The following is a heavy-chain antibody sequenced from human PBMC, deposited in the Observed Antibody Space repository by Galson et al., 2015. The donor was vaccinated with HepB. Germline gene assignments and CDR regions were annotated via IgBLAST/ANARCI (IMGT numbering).Heavy chain of an antibody. CDR1: GGTFSSYA. V-gene: IGHV1-69*13. J-gene: IGHJ6*03. CDR3: ARDRGRSSGRNYYYMDV. Sequence: SVKVSCKASGGTFSSYAISWVRQAPGQGLEWMGGIIPIFGTANYAQKFQGRVTITADESTSTAYMELSSLRSEDTAVYYCARDRGRSSGRNYYYMDVWGKGTTVTVSS. CDR2: IIPIFGTA. D-gene: IGHD3-10*01.